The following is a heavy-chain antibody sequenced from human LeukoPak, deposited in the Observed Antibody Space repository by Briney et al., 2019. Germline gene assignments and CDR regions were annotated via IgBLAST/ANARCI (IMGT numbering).Heavy chain of an antibody. D-gene: IGHD3-10*01. CDR1: GFTIATYG. Sequence: GGSLRLSCVASGFTIATYGMSWVRQAPGKGLEWVSVVGESVHTTHYADSVKGRFFISRDNSKNTVHLEMNSLRAEDTAVYHCAKDSFIVVRGVGSDDGFAVWGQGTMVTVSS. V-gene: IGHV3-23*01. CDR3: AKDSFIVVRGVGSDDGFAV. J-gene: IGHJ3*01. CDR2: VGESVHTT.